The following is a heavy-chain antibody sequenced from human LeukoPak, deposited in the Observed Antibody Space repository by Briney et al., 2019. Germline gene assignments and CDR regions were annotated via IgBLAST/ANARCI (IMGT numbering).Heavy chain of an antibody. D-gene: IGHD3-16*02. V-gene: IGHV4-34*01. CDR3: ARGPKTDITFGGVIVIHGYYYGMDV. CDR2: INHSGST. Sequence: SETLSLTCAVYGVSFSGYYWSWIRQPPGKGLEWIGEINHSGSTNYNPSLKSRVTISVDTSKNQFSLKLSSVTAADTAVYYCARGPKTDITFGGVIVIHGYYYGMDVWGQGTTVTVSS. J-gene: IGHJ6*02. CDR1: GVSFSGYY.